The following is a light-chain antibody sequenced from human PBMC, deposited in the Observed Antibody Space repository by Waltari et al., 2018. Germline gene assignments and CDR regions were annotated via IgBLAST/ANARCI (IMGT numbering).Light chain of an antibody. Sequence: EIVLTQSPGSLSLSPGERATLSCRASQSLYNNYLAWYQQRPGQAPRLLFYEASKRTAGVPDRFSGSGSGTDFTLTIRLEPEDFALYYCQQYASSPRTFGQGTKVEMK. CDR3: QQYASSPRT. V-gene: IGKV3-20*01. CDR2: EAS. J-gene: IGKJ1*01. CDR1: QSLYNNY.